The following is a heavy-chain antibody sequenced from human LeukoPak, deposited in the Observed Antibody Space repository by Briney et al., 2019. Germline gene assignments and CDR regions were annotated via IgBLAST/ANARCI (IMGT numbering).Heavy chain of an antibody. CDR2: IYSDSST. Sequence: PGGSLRLSCAASELTVSSNCMTWVRQAPGKGLEWVSFIYSDSSTYYADSVRGRFTISRDNSKNTLYLQMNSLRAEDTAVYYCETVTTNFDYWGQGTLVTVSS. CDR1: ELTVSSNC. CDR3: ETVTTNFDY. V-gene: IGHV3-53*01. D-gene: IGHD4-17*01. J-gene: IGHJ4*02.